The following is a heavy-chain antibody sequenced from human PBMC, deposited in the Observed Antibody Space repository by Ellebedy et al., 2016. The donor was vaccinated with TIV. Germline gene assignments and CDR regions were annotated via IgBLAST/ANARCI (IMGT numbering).Heavy chain of an antibody. D-gene: IGHD2-15*01. CDR2: ISYSGRT. J-gene: IGHJ3*01. Sequence: MPSETLSLTCTVSGGSITDVDYYWTWIRQHPGKGLEWIGHISYSGRTRYSSSLKSRVSISADTAKNQFSLRLDSVTAADTAIYFCARDRYCTGGICYGRESFDFWGQGTMVTVSS. CDR3: ARDRYCTGGICYGRESFDF. CDR1: GGSITDVDYY. V-gene: IGHV4-31*03.